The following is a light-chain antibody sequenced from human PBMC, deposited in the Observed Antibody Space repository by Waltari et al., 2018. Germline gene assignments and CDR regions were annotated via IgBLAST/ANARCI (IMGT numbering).Light chain of an antibody. J-gene: IGLJ2*01. Sequence: SSELTQDPAVSVAMGQTVRITCQGDSLRSYYASWYQQRPGQAPILVKYDKNNRPSGGPDRFSCSNSHNTGSLTITGAQAEDEASYYCHSRDASGVAGSFGGGTKLTVL. CDR3: HSRDASGVAGS. CDR2: DKN. CDR1: SLRSYY. V-gene: IGLV3-19*01.